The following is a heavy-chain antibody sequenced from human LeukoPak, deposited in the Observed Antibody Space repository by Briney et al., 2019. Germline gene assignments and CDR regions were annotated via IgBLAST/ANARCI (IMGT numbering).Heavy chain of an antibody. V-gene: IGHV3-21*01. Sequence: GGSLRLSCAASGFTFSSYSMNWVRQAPGTGLEWVSSISSSSSYIYYADSLKGRFTISRDNAKNSLYLQMNSLTAEDTAVYYCARDGTSMVRGATHYYYGMDVWGQGTTVTVSS. J-gene: IGHJ6*02. D-gene: IGHD3-10*01. CDR2: ISSSSSYI. CDR3: ARDGTSMVRGATHYYYGMDV. CDR1: GFTFSSYS.